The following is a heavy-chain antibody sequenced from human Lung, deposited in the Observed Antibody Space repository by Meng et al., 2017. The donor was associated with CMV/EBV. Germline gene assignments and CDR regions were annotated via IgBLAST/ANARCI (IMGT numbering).Heavy chain of an antibody. Sequence: GESXKISCAASGFTFSSHWMCWVRQAPGKGLEWVANIKADGSEKYYVDSVKGRFTVSRDNAKNSLYLQMNSLRAEDTAVYYCACNSGDCWGKGTLVTVSS. V-gene: IGHV3-7*01. CDR1: GFTFSSHW. D-gene: IGHD3-10*01. J-gene: IGHJ4*02. CDR2: IKADGSEK. CDR3: ACNSGDC.